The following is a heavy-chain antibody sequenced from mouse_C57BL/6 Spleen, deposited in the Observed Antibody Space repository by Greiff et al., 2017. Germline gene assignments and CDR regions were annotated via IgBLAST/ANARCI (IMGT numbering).Heavy chain of an antibody. J-gene: IGHJ2*01. CDR2: ISDGGSYT. Sequence: EVHLVESGGGLVKPGGSLKLSCAASGFTFSSYAMSWVRQTPEKRLEWVATISDGGSYTYYPDNVKGRFTISRDNAKNNLYLQMSHLKSEDTAMYYCARESSYYFDYWGQGTTLTVSS. V-gene: IGHV5-4*01. D-gene: IGHD6-1*01. CDR3: ARESSYYFDY. CDR1: GFTFSSYA.